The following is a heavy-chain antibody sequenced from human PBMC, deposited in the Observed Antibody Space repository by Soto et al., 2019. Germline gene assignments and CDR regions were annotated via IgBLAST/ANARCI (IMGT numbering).Heavy chain of an antibody. V-gene: IGHV3-33*01. CDR3: ARASYCTNGVCRDHHYYMDV. J-gene: IGHJ6*03. CDR1: GFTFSSYG. Sequence: QVQLVESGGGVVQPGRSLRLSCAASGFTFSSYGMHWVRQAPGKRLEWVAVIWYDGSNKYYADSVKGRFTISRVNSKNTLYLQMNSLRAEDTAVYYCARASYCTNGVCRDHHYYMDVWGKGTTVTVSS. D-gene: IGHD2-8*01. CDR2: IWYDGSNK.